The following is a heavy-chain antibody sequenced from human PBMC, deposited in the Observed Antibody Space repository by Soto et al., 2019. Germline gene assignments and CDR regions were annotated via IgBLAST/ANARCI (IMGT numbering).Heavy chain of an antibody. CDR3: ARGRVGYYDFLTSSRKHWFDP. V-gene: IGHV4-31*03. Sequence: PSETLSLTCTVSGGSISSGGYYWSWIRQHPGKGLEWIGYIYYSGSTYYNPSLKSRVTISVDTSKNQFSLKLSSVTAADTAVYYCARGRVGYYDFLTSSRKHWFDPWGQGTLVTSPQ. CDR1: GGSISSGGYY. CDR2: IYYSGST. D-gene: IGHD3-3*01. J-gene: IGHJ5*02.